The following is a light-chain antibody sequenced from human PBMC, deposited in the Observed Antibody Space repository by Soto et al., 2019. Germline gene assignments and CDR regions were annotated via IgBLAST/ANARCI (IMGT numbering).Light chain of an antibody. J-gene: IGKJ4*01. CDR1: QRISSY. CDR2: AAS. CDR3: QQSYTTPLT. Sequence: DIPMTQSPSSLSASVGDRVIITCRASQRISSYLNWYQQKPGKAPKLLIYAASSLQSGVPSRFSGSGSGAEFTLTISSLQPEDFATYYCQQSYTTPLTFGGGTKVEIK. V-gene: IGKV1-39*01.